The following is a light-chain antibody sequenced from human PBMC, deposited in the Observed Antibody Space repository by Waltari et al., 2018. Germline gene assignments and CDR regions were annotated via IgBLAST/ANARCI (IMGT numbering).Light chain of an antibody. CDR1: QSISTN. Sequence: IVMTQSPATLSVSPGERATLSCRASQSISTNLAWFQEKPGQAPRLLIYGASTRATGVPARFSGSGSGTYFTLVISSLRSEDFATYYCQQVNSFPATFGGGTTVEIK. V-gene: IGKV3-15*01. J-gene: IGKJ4*01. CDR3: QQVNSFPAT. CDR2: GAS.